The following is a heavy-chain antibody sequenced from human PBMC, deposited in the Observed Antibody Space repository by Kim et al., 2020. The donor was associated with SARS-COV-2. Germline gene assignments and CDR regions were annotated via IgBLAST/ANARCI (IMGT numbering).Heavy chain of an antibody. J-gene: IGHJ4*02. V-gene: IGHV4-34*01. D-gene: IGHD6-19*01. CDR3: ARGPRYSSGRGYFDY. Sequence: PSPESRVTIAVDTSKNQFSRKLSSVTSAGTAVYYCARGPRYSSGRGYFDYWGQGTLVTVSS.